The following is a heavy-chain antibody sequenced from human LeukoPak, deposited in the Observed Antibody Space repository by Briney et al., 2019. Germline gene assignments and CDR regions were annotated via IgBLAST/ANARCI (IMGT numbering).Heavy chain of an antibody. J-gene: IGHJ4*02. CDR2: ISGSGGST. V-gene: IGHV3-23*01. CDR1: GFTFSSYA. D-gene: IGHD6-19*01. Sequence: GGSLRLSCAASGFTFSSYAMYWVRQAPGKGPEWVSCISGSGGSTYYADSVKGRFTISRDNSKNTVYLQMNSLRAEDTAVYYCAKTTAGYSSGRFPGWPADYWGQGNLVSVSS. CDR3: AKTTAGYSSGRFPGWPADY.